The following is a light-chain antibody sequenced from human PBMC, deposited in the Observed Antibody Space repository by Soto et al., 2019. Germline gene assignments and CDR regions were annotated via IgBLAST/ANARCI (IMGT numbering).Light chain of an antibody. J-gene: IGKJ4*01. CDR1: QDINNN. CDR3: QQYDNFPLT. V-gene: IGKV1-33*01. CDR2: DAS. Sequence: DIQMTQSPSSLSASVGDRVTITCQASQDINNNLNWYQQKPGKALNLLIYDASNLETGVPSRFSGSGSGTDFTFTFSSLQPEGMATYYCQQYDNFPLTGGGGTEVEIK.